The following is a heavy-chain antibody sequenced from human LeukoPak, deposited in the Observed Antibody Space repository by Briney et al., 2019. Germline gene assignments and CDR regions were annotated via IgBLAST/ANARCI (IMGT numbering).Heavy chain of an antibody. Sequence: GGSLRLSCAASGFTFSSYGMHWVRQAPGKGLEWVAFIRYEGSNKYYADSVKGRFTISRDNSKNTLYLQMNSLRAEDTAVYYCANAGEKYQPTQMYYYMDVWGKGTTVTVSS. CDR3: ANAGEKYQPTQMYYYMDV. CDR2: IRYEGSNK. V-gene: IGHV3-30*02. CDR1: GFTFSSYG. D-gene: IGHD2-2*01. J-gene: IGHJ6*03.